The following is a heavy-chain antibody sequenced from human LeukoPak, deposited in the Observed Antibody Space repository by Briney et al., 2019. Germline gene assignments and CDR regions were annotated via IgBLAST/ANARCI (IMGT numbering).Heavy chain of an antibody. CDR3: VKGCSYTGCYTSDY. D-gene: IGHD2-15*01. V-gene: IGHV3-23*01. CDR2: ISGSGDST. Sequence: GGSLRLSCAASGFTFSSYAMTWVRQAPGKGLEWVSTISGSGDSTHYADSVKGRFTISRDNSKNTLYMQMNSLRVEDTAVYYCVKGCSYTGCYTSDYWGQGTLVTVSS. CDR1: GFTFSSYA. J-gene: IGHJ4*02.